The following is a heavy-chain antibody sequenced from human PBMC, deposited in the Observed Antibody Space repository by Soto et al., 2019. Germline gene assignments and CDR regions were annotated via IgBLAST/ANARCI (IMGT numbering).Heavy chain of an antibody. CDR1: GFTFSRYS. J-gene: IGHJ4*02. Sequence: LRLSCAASGFTFSRYSMNWVRQAPGKGLEWVSYISSSGGTVYYADSVKGRFTISRDNAENSLYLQMNSLRAADTAVYYCPRYGSGSYYIFVYWGQGTLVTVSS. CDR3: PRYGSGSYYIFVY. CDR2: ISSSGGTV. D-gene: IGHD3-10*01. V-gene: IGHV3-48*01.